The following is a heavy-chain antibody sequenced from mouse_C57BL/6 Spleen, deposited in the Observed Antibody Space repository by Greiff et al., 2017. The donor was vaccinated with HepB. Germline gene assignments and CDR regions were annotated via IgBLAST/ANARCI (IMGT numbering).Heavy chain of an antibody. Sequence: EVQLQQSGAELVKPGASVKLSCTASGFNIKDYYMHWVKQRTEQGLERIGRIDPEDGETKYASKFQGKATITADTSSNTAYLQLSSLTSEDTAVYYCARSADSYYFDYWGQGTTLTVSS. D-gene: IGHD1-2*01. CDR1: GFNIKDYY. CDR3: ARSADSYYFDY. CDR2: IDPEDGET. J-gene: IGHJ2*01. V-gene: IGHV14-2*01.